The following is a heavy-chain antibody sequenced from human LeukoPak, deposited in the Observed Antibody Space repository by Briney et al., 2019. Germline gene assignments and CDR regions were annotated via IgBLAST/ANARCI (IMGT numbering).Heavy chain of an antibody. V-gene: IGHV3-7*03. J-gene: IGHJ6*03. Sequence: GGSLRLSCAASGFTFSRHWMSWVRQAPGKGLEWVANINQDGGEKHYVDSVKGRFTISRDNAKNSMYLQMNSLRVEDTAVYYCAKNRGAGSHYYYHMNVWGKGTTVTVSS. CDR3: AKNRGAGSHYYYHMNV. D-gene: IGHD1-26*01. CDR2: INQDGGEK. CDR1: GFTFSRHW.